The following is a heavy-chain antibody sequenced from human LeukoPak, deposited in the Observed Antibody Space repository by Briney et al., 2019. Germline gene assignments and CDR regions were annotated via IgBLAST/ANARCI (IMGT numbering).Heavy chain of an antibody. CDR2: IKQDGGEK. V-gene: IGHV3-7*01. Sequence: PGGSLRLSCAASGFSFSSYCMTWVRQAPGKGLEWVANIKQDGGEKNYVGSVKGRFTISRDNAKNSLYLQMNSLRVEDTAVYFCARYGAAPAAYYYYYMDVWGKGTTVTVSS. CDR1: GFSFSSYC. CDR3: ARYGAAPAAYYYYYMDV. D-gene: IGHD2-2*01. J-gene: IGHJ6*03.